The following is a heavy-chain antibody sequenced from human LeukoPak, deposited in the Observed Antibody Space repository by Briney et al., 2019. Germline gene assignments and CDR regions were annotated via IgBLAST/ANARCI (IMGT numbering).Heavy chain of an antibody. CDR1: GGYISTYY. D-gene: IGHD2-15*01. CDR3: ARGPSGGSWNWFYP. Sequence: SETLSLTCTVSGGYISTYYWSWIRQPPGKGLEWVGYIFYSGSTNYNPSLKSRVTISVDTSMNQFSVTLSSVTAADTAVYYCARGPSGGSWNWFYPWGQGTLVTVSS. J-gene: IGHJ5*02. V-gene: IGHV4-59*01. CDR2: IFYSGST.